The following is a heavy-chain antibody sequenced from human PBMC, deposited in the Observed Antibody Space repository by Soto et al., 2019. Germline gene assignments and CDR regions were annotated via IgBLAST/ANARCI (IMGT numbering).Heavy chain of an antibody. V-gene: IGHV3-30*18. D-gene: IGHD3-10*01. J-gene: IGHJ4*02. CDR1: GFTFSSYG. CDR3: AKAPTDLWFGESPSAY. Sequence: QVQLVESGGGVVQPGRSLRLSCAASGFTFSSYGMHWVRQAPGKGLEWVAVISYDGSNKYYADSVKGRFTISRDNSKNTLYLQMTSLRAEDTAVYYCAKAPTDLWFGESPSAYWGQGTLVTVSS. CDR2: ISYDGSNK.